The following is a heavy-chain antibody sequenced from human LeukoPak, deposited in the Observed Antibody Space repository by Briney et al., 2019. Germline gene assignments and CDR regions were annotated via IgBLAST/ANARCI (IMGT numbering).Heavy chain of an antibody. CDR1: GGSISSSSYY. D-gene: IGHD6-13*01. Sequence: SETLYLTCTVSGGSISSSSYYWGWIRQPPGKGLEWIGSIYYSGSTYYNPSLKSRVTISVDTSKNQFSLKLSSVTAADTAVYYCARLNGAAVPRPPRWGQGTLVTVSS. V-gene: IGHV4-39*01. CDR3: ARLNGAAVPRPPR. J-gene: IGHJ4*02. CDR2: IYYSGST.